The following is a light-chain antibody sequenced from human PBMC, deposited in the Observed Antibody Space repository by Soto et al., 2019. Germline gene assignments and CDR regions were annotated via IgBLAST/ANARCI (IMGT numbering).Light chain of an antibody. V-gene: IGKV3-15*01. CDR1: QSVYSN. CDR2: GAS. J-gene: IGKJ1*01. Sequence: EIVMTQSPATLSVSPGERATLSCRASQSVYSNLAWYQQKPGQAPRLLIYGASTRATGIPARFSGSGSGTEVTLTISSLQSEDFAVYFCQQFHNWPRTFGQGTKVEIQ. CDR3: QQFHNWPRT.